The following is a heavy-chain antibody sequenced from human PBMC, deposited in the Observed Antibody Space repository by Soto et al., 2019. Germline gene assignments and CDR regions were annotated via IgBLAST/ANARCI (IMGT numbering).Heavy chain of an antibody. CDR2: ISGRGNA. J-gene: IGHJ4*02. CDR1: GFSFNYA. D-gene: IGHD2-21*01. Sequence: DVQLLESGVGLVQPGGSLMLSCVVSGFSFNYAIMWVRQAPGKGQEWVSGISGRGNAEYATSVKGRFTISRDNSKNKVYLQMNSLRAEDTAMYYCANDAVYNDGLWLVSDWGQGTLVTVS. V-gene: IGHV3-23*05. CDR3: ANDAVYNDGLWLVSD.